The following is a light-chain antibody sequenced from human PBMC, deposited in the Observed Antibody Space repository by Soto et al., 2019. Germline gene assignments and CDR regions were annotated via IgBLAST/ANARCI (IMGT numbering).Light chain of an antibody. CDR1: SSNIGAGYD. CDR3: QSYDSSLSCWV. J-gene: IGLJ3*02. Sequence: QSVLTQPPSVSGAPGQRVTISCTGSSSNIGAGYDVHWYQQLPGTAPKLLIYGNSNRPSGGPDRFSGSKSGTSASLAITGLQAEDEADYYCQSYDSSLSCWVFGGGTKLTVL. CDR2: GNS. V-gene: IGLV1-40*01.